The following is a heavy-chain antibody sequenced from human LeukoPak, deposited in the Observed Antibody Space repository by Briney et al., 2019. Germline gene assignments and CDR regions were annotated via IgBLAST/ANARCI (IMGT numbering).Heavy chain of an antibody. V-gene: IGHV4-59*08. CDR3: ARQCQYCSGGTCCES. J-gene: IGHJ5*02. D-gene: IGHD2-15*01. CDR2: FYYRGSS. Sequence: SETLSLTRDVSGGSVTNYYWSCIRQPRGKGLDCIGYFYYRGSSKYNSSLKSRVTMSLDTSNNQFSLKLTSVTAADTAVYSCARQCQYCSGGTCCESWGQGTLVTVSS. CDR1: GGSVTNYY.